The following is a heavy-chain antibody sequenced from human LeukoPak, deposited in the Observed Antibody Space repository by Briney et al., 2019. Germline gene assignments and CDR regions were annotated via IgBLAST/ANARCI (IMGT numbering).Heavy chain of an antibody. V-gene: IGHV4-59*01. J-gene: IGHJ4*02. CDR2: IYYSGSA. CDR1: GGSISSYY. D-gene: IGHD5-12*01. Sequence: SSETLSYTCTVSGGSISSYYRSWIRQPPGKGLEWIGFIYYSGSANYNPSLRSRVTMSVDTSKNQFSLKLTSVTAADTAVYYCARTGVVATSYFFDYWGQGILVTVSS. CDR3: ARTGVVATSYFFDY.